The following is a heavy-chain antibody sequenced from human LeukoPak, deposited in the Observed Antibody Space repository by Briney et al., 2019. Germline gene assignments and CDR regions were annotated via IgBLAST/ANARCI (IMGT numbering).Heavy chain of an antibody. Sequence: SETLSLTCTVSGGSISSYYWSLIRQPPGKGLEWIGYIYYSGSTNYNPSLKSRVTISVDTSKNQFSLKLSSVTAADTAVYYCARSAKRITMVRGAPYYFDYWGQGTLVTVSS. CDR2: IYYSGST. V-gene: IGHV4-59*01. D-gene: IGHD3-10*01. CDR3: ARSAKRITMVRGAPYYFDY. J-gene: IGHJ4*02. CDR1: GGSISSYY.